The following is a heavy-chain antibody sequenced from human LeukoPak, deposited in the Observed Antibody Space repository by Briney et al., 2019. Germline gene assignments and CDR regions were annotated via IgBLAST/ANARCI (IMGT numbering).Heavy chain of an antibody. CDR3: ARELAGHYYGSGSSFDY. CDR2: IGSSSSTI. CDR1: GFTFSSYS. J-gene: IGHJ4*02. V-gene: IGHV3-48*04. Sequence: GGSLRLSCAASGFTFSSYSMNWVRQAPGKGLEWVSYIGSSSSTIYYADSVKGRFTISRDNAKNSLYLQVNSLRAEDTAVYYCARELAGHYYGSGSSFDYWGQGTLVTVSS. D-gene: IGHD3-10*01.